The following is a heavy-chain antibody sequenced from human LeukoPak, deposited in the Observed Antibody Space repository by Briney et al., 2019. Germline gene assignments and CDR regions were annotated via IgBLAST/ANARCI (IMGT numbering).Heavy chain of an antibody. D-gene: IGHD4/OR15-4a*01. CDR1: GGSIRGYY. CDR2: INDSGST. V-gene: IGHV4-59*08. J-gene: IGHJ4*02. Sequence: SETLSLTCTVSGGSIRGYYWRWIRQPPGKALEWIGYINDSGSTDYNPSLKSRVTISLDTSNNQFSLKLSSVTAAETAIYYCARHLAARLGAARFLDYWGQGTLVTASS. CDR3: ARHLAARLGAARFLDY.